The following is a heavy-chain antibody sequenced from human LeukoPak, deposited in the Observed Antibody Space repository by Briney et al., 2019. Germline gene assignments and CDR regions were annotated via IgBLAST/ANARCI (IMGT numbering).Heavy chain of an antibody. Sequence: GGSLRLSCAASGFIFSSYDMNWVRQAPGKGLEWVSFISSSSNLIYYADSVKGRFTISKDSSKTILYLQMNSLRAEDAAVYFCAKGSAAGRPYYFDYWGQGTLVTVSS. CDR1: GFIFSSYD. V-gene: IGHV3-48*01. D-gene: IGHD6-25*01. CDR3: AKGSAAGRPYYFDY. J-gene: IGHJ4*02. CDR2: ISSSSNLI.